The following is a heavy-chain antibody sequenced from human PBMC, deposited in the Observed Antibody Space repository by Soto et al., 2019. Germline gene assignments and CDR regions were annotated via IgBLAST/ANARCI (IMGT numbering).Heavy chain of an antibody. CDR3: ARVKEGMTTVTYNWFDP. CDR2: IYYSGST. J-gene: IGHJ5*02. V-gene: IGHV4-59*01. Sequence: SETLSLTCTVSGGSISSYYWSRIRQPPGKGLEWIGYIYYSGSTNYNPSLKSRVTISVDTSKNQFSLKLSSVTAADTAVYYCARVKEGMTTVTYNWFDPWGQGTLVTVSS. D-gene: IGHD4-4*01. CDR1: GGSISSYY.